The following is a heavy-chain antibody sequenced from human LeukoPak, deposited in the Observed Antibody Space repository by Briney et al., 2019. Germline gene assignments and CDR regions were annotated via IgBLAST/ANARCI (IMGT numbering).Heavy chain of an antibody. V-gene: IGHV3-48*03. J-gene: IGHJ4*02. CDR1: GFTFSSYE. CDR2: ISSSGSTI. Sequence: GGSLRLSCAASGFTFSSYEMNWVRQAPGKGLEWVSYISSSGSTIYYADSVKGRFTISRDNSKNTLYLQMNSLRAEDTAVYYCAKEQYYYDSSGYYPLFDYWGQGTLVTVSS. D-gene: IGHD3-22*01. CDR3: AKEQYYYDSSGYYPLFDY.